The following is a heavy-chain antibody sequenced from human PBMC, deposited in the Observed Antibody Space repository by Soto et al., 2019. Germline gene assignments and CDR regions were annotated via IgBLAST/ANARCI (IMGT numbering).Heavy chain of an antibody. J-gene: IGHJ6*03. CDR2: ISNSGSNR. CDR1: GFTFSSYV. V-gene: IGHV3-23*01. Sequence: ELQLLEYGGGLVQPGGSLRLSCAASGFTFSSYVMSWVRQAPGKGLEWVSSISNSGSNRYYAESVKGRVTISRDNSNNTRYLQMNSLRAEDTALYYCARRGRTLPHYSYYMDVWGKGTTVAVSS. CDR3: ARRGRTLPHYSYYMDV.